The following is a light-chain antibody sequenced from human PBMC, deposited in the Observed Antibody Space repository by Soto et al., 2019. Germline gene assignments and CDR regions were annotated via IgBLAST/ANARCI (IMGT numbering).Light chain of an antibody. CDR2: ETS. CDR3: QQYNRWQLT. J-gene: IGKJ4*01. Sequence: EIVMTQSPATLSVSPGERATLSCRASQSISTNLAWYQQKPGQTPRLLIYETSTRATGIPASFSGSGSGTDFTLTISSLQSEDFAVYYCQQYNRWQLTFGGGTEVEIK. V-gene: IGKV3-15*01. CDR1: QSISTN.